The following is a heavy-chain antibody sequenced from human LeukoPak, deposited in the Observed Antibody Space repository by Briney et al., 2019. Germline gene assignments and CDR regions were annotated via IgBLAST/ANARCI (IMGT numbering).Heavy chain of an antibody. J-gene: IGHJ6*02. Sequence: GGSLRLSCAASGFTVSSNYMSWVRQAPGKELEWVSVIYSGGSTYYADSVKGRFTISRHNSKNTLYLQMNSLRAEDTAVYYCARVGVTVVRSVVYYYGMDVWGQGTTVTVSS. CDR3: ARVGVTVVRSVVYYYGMDV. CDR1: GFTVSSNY. V-gene: IGHV3-53*04. D-gene: IGHD3-10*01. CDR2: IYSGGST.